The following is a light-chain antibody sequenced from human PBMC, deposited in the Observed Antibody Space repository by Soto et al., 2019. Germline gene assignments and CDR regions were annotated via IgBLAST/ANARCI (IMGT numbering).Light chain of an antibody. Sequence: DIQMTESLATLSTSIGGRVTITFRASQTISSWLAWYQVKPGKAPKLLIYDVSSLESGVPSRFSGSGSGTEFTLTISSLQTDDFATYYCQQYNTFWTFGQGTKVDIK. CDR3: QQYNTFWT. V-gene: IGKV1-5*01. CDR1: QTISSW. CDR2: DVS. J-gene: IGKJ1*01.